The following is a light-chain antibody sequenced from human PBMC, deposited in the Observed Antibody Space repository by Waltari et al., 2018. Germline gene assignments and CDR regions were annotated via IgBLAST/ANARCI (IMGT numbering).Light chain of an antibody. V-gene: IGKV1-6*01. Sequence: IQMTQSPSSLSASIGDRVTITCRASQAISNNLAWYQQKPGKVPRLLIYKASTLQSGVPSRFSGSGSGTDFTLTISSLQPEDFATYYCQHGFGTPWTFGQGTQVEF. CDR3: QHGFGTPWT. J-gene: IGKJ1*01. CDR1: QAISNN. CDR2: KAS.